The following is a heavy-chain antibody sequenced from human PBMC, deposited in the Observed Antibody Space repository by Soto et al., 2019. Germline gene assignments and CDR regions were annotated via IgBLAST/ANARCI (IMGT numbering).Heavy chain of an antibody. CDR2: ISSSSSTI. CDR3: SGDQGYSYYYGMDV. Sequence: EVQLVESGGGLVQPGGSLRLSCAASGFTFSSYSMNWVRQAPGKGLEWVSYISSSSSTIYYADSVKGRFTISRDNAKNSLYLQMNSLRDEDTAVYYCSGDQGYSYYYGMDVWGQGTTVTVSS. V-gene: IGHV3-48*02. CDR1: GFTFSSYS. D-gene: IGHD3-22*01. J-gene: IGHJ6*02.